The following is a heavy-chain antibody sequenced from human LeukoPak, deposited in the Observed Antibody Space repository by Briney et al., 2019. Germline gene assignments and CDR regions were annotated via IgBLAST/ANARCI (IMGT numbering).Heavy chain of an antibody. CDR3: ASQESKPDLNIAGVEPLHSGYYFDY. D-gene: IGHD2-21*01. J-gene: IGHJ4*02. V-gene: IGHV4-39*01. Sequence: SETLSLTCTVSGGSISSSSYYWGWIRQPPGKGLEWIGSIYYSGSTYYNPSLKSRVTISVDTSKNQFSLKLSSVTAADTAVYYCASQESKPDLNIAGVEPLHSGYYFDYWGQGTLVTVSS. CDR1: GGSISSSSYY. CDR2: IYYSGST.